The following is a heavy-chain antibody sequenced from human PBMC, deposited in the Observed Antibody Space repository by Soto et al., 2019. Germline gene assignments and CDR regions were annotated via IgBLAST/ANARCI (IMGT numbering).Heavy chain of an antibody. CDR3: ATISVVPAANNWFDP. D-gene: IGHD2-2*01. Sequence: QVQLQESGPGLVKPSQTLSLTCTVSGGSISSGGYYWSWIRQHPGKGLEWIGYIYYSGSTYYNPSLKSRVTISVDTSKNQFSLKLSSVTAADTAVYYCATISVVPAANNWFDPWGQGTLVTVSS. J-gene: IGHJ5*02. CDR2: IYYSGST. CDR1: GGSISSGGYY. V-gene: IGHV4-31*03.